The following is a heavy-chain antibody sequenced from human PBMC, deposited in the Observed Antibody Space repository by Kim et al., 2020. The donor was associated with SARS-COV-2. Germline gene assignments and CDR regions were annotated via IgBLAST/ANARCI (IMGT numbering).Heavy chain of an antibody. CDR3: AGRGDMSGNSWFDT. V-gene: IGHV4-39*01. CDR1: GCSISSSSYY. Sequence: SETLSLTCTVSGCSISSSSYYWGWIRQPPGKGLEWIGSIYYSGNSYYNPSLKSRVTIYVDTSKNQFSLRLSSVTAADTSYDSCAGRGDMSGNSWFDTWG. D-gene: IGHD3-16*01. CDR2: IYYSGNS. J-gene: IGHJ5*01.